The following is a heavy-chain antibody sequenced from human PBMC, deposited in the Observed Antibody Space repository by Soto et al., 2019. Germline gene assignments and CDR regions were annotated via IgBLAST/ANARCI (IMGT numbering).Heavy chain of an antibody. CDR2: IYYSGST. Sequence: SETLSLTCTVSGGSISSGGYYWSWIRQHPGKGLEWIGYIYYSGSTYYNPSLKSRVTISVDTSKNQFSLKLSSVTAADTAVYYCARGGDYAPVYFDYWGQGTLVTVSS. CDR1: GGSISSGGYY. D-gene: IGHD4-17*01. CDR3: ARGGDYAPVYFDY. J-gene: IGHJ4*02. V-gene: IGHV4-31*03.